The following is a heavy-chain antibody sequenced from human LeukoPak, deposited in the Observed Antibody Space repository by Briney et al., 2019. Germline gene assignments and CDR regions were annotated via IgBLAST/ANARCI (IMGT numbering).Heavy chain of an antibody. Sequence: PVKVSCKASGGTFSSYAISWVRQAPGQGLEWMGRIIPILGIANYAQKFQGRVTITADKSTSTAYMELSSLRSEDTAVYYCARDGGYYDSSGYDYWGQGTLVTVSS. V-gene: IGHV1-69*04. CDR3: ARDGGYYDSSGYDY. CDR1: GGTFSSYA. CDR2: IIPILGIA. D-gene: IGHD3-22*01. J-gene: IGHJ4*02.